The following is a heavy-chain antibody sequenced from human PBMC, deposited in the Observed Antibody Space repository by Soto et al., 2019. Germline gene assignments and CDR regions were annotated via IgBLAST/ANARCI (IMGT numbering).Heavy chain of an antibody. Sequence: GASVQGSCKASGYTFPGYYRHWVRQATGQGLEWMGWINPNSGGTNYAQKFQGWVTMTRDTSISTAYMELSRLRSDDTAVYYCARGQSDYGDYLLDYWGQGTLVTVSS. J-gene: IGHJ4*02. D-gene: IGHD4-17*01. CDR1: GYTFPGYY. V-gene: IGHV1-2*04. CDR3: ARGQSDYGDYLLDY. CDR2: INPNSGGT.